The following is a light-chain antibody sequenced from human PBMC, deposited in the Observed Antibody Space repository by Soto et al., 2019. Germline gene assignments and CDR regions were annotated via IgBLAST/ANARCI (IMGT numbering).Light chain of an antibody. CDR3: QQYNSYPYT. Sequence: EIVMTQSPATLSVSPGERATLSCRASQSVGRNLAWYQQKPGQAPRLLIYGASTRATGIPARFSGSGSGTEFTLTISSLQPDDFATYYCQQYNSYPYTFGQGTKLEIK. CDR1: QSVGRN. V-gene: IGKV3-15*01. J-gene: IGKJ2*01. CDR2: GAS.